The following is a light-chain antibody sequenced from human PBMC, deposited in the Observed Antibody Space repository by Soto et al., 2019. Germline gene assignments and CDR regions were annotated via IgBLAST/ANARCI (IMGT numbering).Light chain of an antibody. CDR1: QSVSSN. CDR3: QQYNKWPRT. V-gene: IGKV3-15*01. CDR2: GAS. Sequence: EIVMTQSPATLSVSPGERATLSCRASQSVSSNLAWYQQKPGQAPRLLIYGASTRATGIPARFSGSGSGTELTLTISSLQSEDFAVYYCQQYNKWPRTFGQGTKVDIX. J-gene: IGKJ1*01.